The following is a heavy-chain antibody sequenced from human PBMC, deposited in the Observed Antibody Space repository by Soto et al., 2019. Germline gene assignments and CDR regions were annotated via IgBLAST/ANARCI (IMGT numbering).Heavy chain of an antibody. J-gene: IGHJ4*02. CDR2: IIPIFGTA. D-gene: IGHD3-22*01. CDR1: GGTFSSYA. V-gene: IGHV1-69*01. CDR3: ASSAPGYYDSSGPSPPFDY. Sequence: QVQLVQSGAEVKKPGSSVKVSCKASGGTFSSYAISWVRQAPGQGLEWMGGIIPIFGTANYAQKFQGRVTSTADESTSTAYMELSRLRSEDTAVYYCASSAPGYYDSSGPSPPFDYWGQGTLVTVSS.